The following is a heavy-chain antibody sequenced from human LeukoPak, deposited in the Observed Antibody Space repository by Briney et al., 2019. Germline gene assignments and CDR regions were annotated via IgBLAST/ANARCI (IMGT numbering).Heavy chain of an antibody. J-gene: IGHJ6*03. V-gene: IGHV1-46*01. CDR3: ARGIRIQLWSLTDYYYYYMDV. Sequence: ASVTVSCKASGYTFTSYYMHWVRQAPGQGLEWMGIINPSGGSTSYAQKFQGRVTMTRDMSTSTVYMELSSLRSEDTAVYYCARGIRIQLWSLTDYYYYYMDVWGKGTTVTVSS. D-gene: IGHD5-18*01. CDR2: INPSGGST. CDR1: GYTFTSYY.